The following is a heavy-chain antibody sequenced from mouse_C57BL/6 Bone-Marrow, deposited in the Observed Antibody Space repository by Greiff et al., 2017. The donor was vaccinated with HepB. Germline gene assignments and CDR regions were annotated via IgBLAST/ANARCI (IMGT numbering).Heavy chain of an antibody. CDR3: TRGQLRPSWFAY. CDR2: ISSGGDYI. V-gene: IGHV5-9-1*02. J-gene: IGHJ3*01. CDR1: GFTFSSYA. D-gene: IGHD3-2*02. Sequence: EVQVVESGEGLVKPGWSLKLSCAASGFTFSSYAMSWVRQTPEKRLEWVAYISSGGDYIYYADTVKGRFTISRDNARNTLYLQMSSLKSEDTAMYYCTRGQLRPSWFAYWGQGTLVTVSA.